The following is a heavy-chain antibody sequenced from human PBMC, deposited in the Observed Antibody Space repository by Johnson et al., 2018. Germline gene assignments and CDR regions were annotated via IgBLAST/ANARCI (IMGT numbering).Heavy chain of an antibody. CDR3: VRGLNGSASSLFQD. V-gene: IGHV1-69*06. D-gene: IGHD2-2*01. CDR1: GDTFSTYV. CDR2: MIPTFDTP. Sequence: QLVESGAEVKKPGSSVKVSCKASGDTFSTYVISWVRQAPGQGLEWLGGMIPTFDTPNYALKFQGRVTMTRTTSIGTAYMELSSPRSEDTAVYYCVRGLNGSASSLFQDWGQGTPVTVSS. J-gene: IGHJ1*01.